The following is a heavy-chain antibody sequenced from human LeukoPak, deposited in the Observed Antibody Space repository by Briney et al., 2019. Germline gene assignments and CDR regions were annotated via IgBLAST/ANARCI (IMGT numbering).Heavy chain of an antibody. Sequence: GASLTLSCAASGFTFSSYGMSWVRQAPGKGLEWVSVISGNGGRTYSADSVKGRFTISRDNSKNTVYLQMNSLRAEDTAVYYCARERAGIWDSFDYWGQGTLVTVSS. J-gene: IGHJ4*02. CDR3: ARERAGIWDSFDY. CDR1: GFTFSSYG. D-gene: IGHD3-10*01. CDR2: ISGNGGRT. V-gene: IGHV3-23*01.